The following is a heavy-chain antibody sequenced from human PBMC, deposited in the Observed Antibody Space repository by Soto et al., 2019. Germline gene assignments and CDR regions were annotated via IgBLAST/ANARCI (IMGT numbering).Heavy chain of an antibody. D-gene: IGHD3-10*01. J-gene: IGHJ4*02. CDR3: AKGEVRGIIPSYFDY. CDR1: GFTFRWFG. CDR2: ISNDGSNE. V-gene: IGHV3-30*18. Sequence: GGSLRLSCAGSGFTFRWFGMNWVRQAPGKGLEWVARISNDGSNEYYVDSVKGRFPISRDNSKNTLYLQMDSLRAEDTAVYYCAKGEVRGIIPSYFDYWGLGTLVTVSS.